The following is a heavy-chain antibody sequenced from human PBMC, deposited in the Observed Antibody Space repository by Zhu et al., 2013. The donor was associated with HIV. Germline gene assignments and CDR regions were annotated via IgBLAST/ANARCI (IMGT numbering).Heavy chain of an antibody. CDR1: GYTFNNYG. CDR2: IIPMFGTA. V-gene: IGHV1-69*06. D-gene: IGHD3-22*01. CDR3: AREPRLGDAFDI. J-gene: IGHJ3*02. Sequence: QVQLLQSGAEVKKPGASVKVSCKASGYTFNNYGISWVRQAPGQGLEWMGGIIPMFGTANYAKKFQDRVTVTADKSTNTAYMDLRSLTFEDTAVYYCAREPRLGDAFDIVGPKGHWSTVSS.